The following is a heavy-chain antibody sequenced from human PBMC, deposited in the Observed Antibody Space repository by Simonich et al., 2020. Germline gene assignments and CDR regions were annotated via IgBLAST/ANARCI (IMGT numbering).Heavy chain of an antibody. CDR3: ARWIAVAGTGAYGMDV. V-gene: IGHV3-21*01. D-gene: IGHD6-19*01. Sequence: EVQLVESGGGLVKPGGSLRLSCAASGFTFSSYSMNWVRQAPGKGLEWVSSISSSRSYIYYADSVKGRFTIARDNAKNSLYLQMNSLRAYDTAVYYCARWIAVAGTGAYGMDVWGQGTTVTVSS. J-gene: IGHJ6*02. CDR2: ISSSRSYI. CDR1: GFTFSSYS.